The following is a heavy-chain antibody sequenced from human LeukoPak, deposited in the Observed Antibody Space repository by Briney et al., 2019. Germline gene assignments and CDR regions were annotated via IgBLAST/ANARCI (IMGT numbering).Heavy chain of an antibody. J-gene: IGHJ4*02. D-gene: IGHD2-8*01. CDR2: IYHSGST. V-gene: IGHV4-4*02. CDR1: GGSISSSNW. Sequence: PSETLSLTCAVSGGSISSSNWWSWVRQPPGKGLEWIGEIYHSGSTNYNPSLKSRVTISVDTSKNQFSLKLSSVTAADTAVYYCARGDSQSPLMYFDYWGQGTLVTVSS. CDR3: ARGDSQSPLMYFDY.